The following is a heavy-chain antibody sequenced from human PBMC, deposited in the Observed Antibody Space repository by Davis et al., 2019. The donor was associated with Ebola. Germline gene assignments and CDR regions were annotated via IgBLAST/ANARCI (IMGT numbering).Heavy chain of an antibody. CDR2: ISYDGSNK. Sequence: PGGSLRLSCAASGFTFSSYGMHWVRQAPGKGLEWVAVISYDGSNKYYADSVKGRFTISRDNSKNTLYLQMNSLRAEDTAVYYCARDPTPYSIVAGGFDYWGQGTLVTVSS. J-gene: IGHJ4*02. CDR1: GFTFSSYG. V-gene: IGHV3-30*19. CDR3: ARDPTPYSIVAGGFDY. D-gene: IGHD6-13*01.